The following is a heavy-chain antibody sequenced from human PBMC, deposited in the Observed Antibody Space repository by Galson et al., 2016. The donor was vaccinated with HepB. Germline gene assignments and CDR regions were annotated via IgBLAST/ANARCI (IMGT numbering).Heavy chain of an antibody. Sequence: SVKVSCKASGYTFTTSGISWVRQAPGQGLEWMGWISTYSGNTRYAQKFQGGLTLTTDSSTTTAYLELRSLIFADTALYYCARDVQYRFDSWGQGTLVTVSS. D-gene: IGHD2/OR15-2a*01. J-gene: IGHJ4*02. CDR1: GYTFTTSG. CDR3: ARDVQYRFDS. V-gene: IGHV1-18*01. CDR2: ISTYSGNT.